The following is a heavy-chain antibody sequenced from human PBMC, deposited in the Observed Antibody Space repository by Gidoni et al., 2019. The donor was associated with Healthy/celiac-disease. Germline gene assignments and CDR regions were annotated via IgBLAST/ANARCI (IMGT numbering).Heavy chain of an antibody. CDR1: GFTFSSYS. J-gene: IGHJ2*01. D-gene: IGHD2-2*01. CDR2: SSSSSSYI. V-gene: IGHV3-21*01. CDR3: ARGRPAATYWYFDL. Sequence: EVQLVESGGGLVKPGGSLRLSCAASGFTFSSYSMNWVRQAPGKGLEWVSSSSSSSSYIYYADSVKGRFTISRDNAKNSLYLQMNSLRAEDTAVYYCARGRPAATYWYFDLWGRGTLVTVSS.